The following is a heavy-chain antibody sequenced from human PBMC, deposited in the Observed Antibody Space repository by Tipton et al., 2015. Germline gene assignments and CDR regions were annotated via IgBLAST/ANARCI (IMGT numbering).Heavy chain of an antibody. D-gene: IGHD5-12*01. Sequence: LVKPTETLSLTCTVSGGSIRSYYWNWVRQSPGKGLEWIGYIYSSATTSYSSALRSRVTISMDTSKNQFSLNLRSVTAADTAVYFCAKTHGAYDWYLDQWGQGTLVTVSS. J-gene: IGHJ4*02. CDR2: IYSSATT. CDR3: AKTHGAYDWYLDQ. V-gene: IGHV4-4*09. CDR1: GGSIRSYY.